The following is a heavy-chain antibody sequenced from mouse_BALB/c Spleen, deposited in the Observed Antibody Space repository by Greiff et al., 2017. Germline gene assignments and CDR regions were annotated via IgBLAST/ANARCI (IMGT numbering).Heavy chain of an antibody. CDR2: ISSGGST. CDR3: ARVGYYGSSYVYAMDY. J-gene: IGHJ4*01. CDR1: GFTFSSYA. Sequence: EVKLVESGGGLVKPGGSLKLSCAASGFTFSSYAMSWVRQTPEKRLEWVASISSGGSTYYPDSVKGRFTISRDNARNILYLQMSSLRSEDTAMYYCARVGYYGSSYVYAMDYWGQGTSVTVSS. D-gene: IGHD1-1*01. V-gene: IGHV5-6-5*01.